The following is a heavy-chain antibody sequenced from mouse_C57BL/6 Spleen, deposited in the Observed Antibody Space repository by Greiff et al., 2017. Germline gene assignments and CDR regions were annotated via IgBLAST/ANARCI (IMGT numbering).Heavy chain of an antibody. D-gene: IGHD1-1*01. Sequence: QVQLQQPGAELVMPGASVKLSCKASGYTFTSYWMHWVKQRPGQGLEWIGEIDPSDSYTNYNQKFKGKSTLTVDKSSSTAYMQLSSLTSEDSAVYYCARGYYGSRTDFDYWGQGTTLTVSS. CDR2: IDPSDSYT. J-gene: IGHJ2*01. V-gene: IGHV1-69*01. CDR3: ARGYYGSRTDFDY. CDR1: GYTFTSYW.